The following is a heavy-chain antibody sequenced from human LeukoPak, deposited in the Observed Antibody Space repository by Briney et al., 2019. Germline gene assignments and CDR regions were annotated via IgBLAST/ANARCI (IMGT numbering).Heavy chain of an antibody. CDR1: GFSFSSYW. Sequence: GGSLRLSCAASGFSFSSYWMSWVRQAPGKGLEWVSSISGSGSGGSTYYADSVKGRFTISRDNSKNTLYLQMNSLRAEDTAVYYCAKDGNEHYYDSSGYPVYFDYWGQGTLVTVSS. V-gene: IGHV3-23*01. J-gene: IGHJ4*02. CDR2: ISGSGSGGST. CDR3: AKDGNEHYYDSSGYPVYFDY. D-gene: IGHD3-22*01.